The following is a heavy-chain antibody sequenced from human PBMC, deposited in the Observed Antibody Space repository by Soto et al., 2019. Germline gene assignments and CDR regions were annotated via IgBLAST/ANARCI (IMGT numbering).Heavy chain of an antibody. J-gene: IGHJ6*03. V-gene: IGHV3-66*01. CDR3: ASRYYDFWSGPPDYYYYMDV. CDR2: IYSGGST. Sequence: GGSLRLSCAASGFTVSSNYMSWVRQAPGKGLEWVSVIYSGGSTYYADSVKGRFTISRDNSKNTLYLQMNGLRAEDTAVYYCASRYYDFWSGPPDYYYYMDVWGKGTTVTVSS. D-gene: IGHD3-3*01. CDR1: GFTVSSNY.